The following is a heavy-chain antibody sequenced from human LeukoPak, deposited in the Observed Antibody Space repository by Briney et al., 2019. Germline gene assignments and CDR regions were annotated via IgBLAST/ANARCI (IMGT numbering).Heavy chain of an antibody. V-gene: IGHV3-48*01. CDR2: ISISNNSI. D-gene: IGHD4-17*01. CDR1: GFTFSYYS. J-gene: IGHJ4*02. Sequence: GGSLRLSCAAPGFTFSYYSFNWVRQAPGKGLEWIAYISISNNSIYYADSVKGRFTISRDNAKNSLYLQMNSLRVEDTAVYYCARENIYSDKVIDHWGQGTPVTVSS. CDR3: ARENIYSDKVIDH.